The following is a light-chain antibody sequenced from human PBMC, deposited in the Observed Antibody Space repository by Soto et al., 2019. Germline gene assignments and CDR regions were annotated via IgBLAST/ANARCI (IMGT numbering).Light chain of an antibody. CDR3: GTWDSSMSIGV. J-gene: IGLJ3*02. V-gene: IGLV1-51*01. Sequence: QSVLTQPPSVSAAPGQKVTISCSGSISNIGSNDVSWYQQLPGTAPKVLIYDNDKRPSGIPDRFSGSKSGTSATLGITGLQTGDEADYYCGTWDSSMSIGVFGGGIKLTVL. CDR1: ISNIGSND. CDR2: DND.